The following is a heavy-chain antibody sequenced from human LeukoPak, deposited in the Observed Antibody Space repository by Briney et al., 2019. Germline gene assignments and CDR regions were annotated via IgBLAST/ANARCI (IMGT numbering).Heavy chain of an antibody. V-gene: IGHV4-39*01. CDR3: ARPGEVYYYDSSGYPAHYFDY. J-gene: IGHJ4*02. Sequence: PSETLSLTCSVSGGSIYNSAYHWGWIRQPPGKGLEWIGSIYYSGSTYYNPSLKSRVTIPVDTSKNQFSLKLSSVTAADTAVYYCARPGEVYYYDSSGYPAHYFDYWGQGTLVTVSS. CDR2: IYYSGST. CDR1: GGSIYNSAYH. D-gene: IGHD3-22*01.